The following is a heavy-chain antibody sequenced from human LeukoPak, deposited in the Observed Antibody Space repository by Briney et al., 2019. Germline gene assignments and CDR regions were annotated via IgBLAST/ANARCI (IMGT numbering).Heavy chain of an antibody. D-gene: IGHD2-15*01. V-gene: IGHV3-23*01. CDR2: ISGSGGST. CDR3: AKDLRSAGYFDY. CDR1: GFTFSSYG. J-gene: IGHJ4*02. Sequence: GGTLRLSCAASGFTFSSYGMSWVRQAPGKGLEWVSAISGSGGSTYYADSVKGRFTISRDNSKNTLYLQMNSLRAEDTAVYYCAKDLRSAGYFDYWGQGTLVTVSS.